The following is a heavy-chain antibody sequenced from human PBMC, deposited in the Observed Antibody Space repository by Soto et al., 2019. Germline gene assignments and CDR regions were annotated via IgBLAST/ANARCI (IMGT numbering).Heavy chain of an antibody. Sequence: SVKVSCKASGGTFGNSAISWVRQAPGQGLEWMGGIIPIFPTPDYAQKFRGRVTITADESTSTAYMELSSLRSEDTAVYYCARPRRSVVGANKYSYYGMDVWGQ. D-gene: IGHD1-26*01. V-gene: IGHV1-69*13. CDR2: IIPIFPTP. J-gene: IGHJ6*02. CDR3: ARPRRSVVGANKYSYYGMDV. CDR1: GGTFGNSA.